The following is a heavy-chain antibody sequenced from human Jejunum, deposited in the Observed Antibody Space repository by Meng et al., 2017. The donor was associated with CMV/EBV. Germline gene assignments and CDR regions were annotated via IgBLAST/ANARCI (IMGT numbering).Heavy chain of an antibody. CDR1: RFTFRNYA. CDR3: ARGAPWTDYDY. CDR2: IGASGGST. D-gene: IGHD3/OR15-3a*01. J-gene: IGHJ4*02. Sequence: SCAAPRFTFRNYAMSGVRQTPGKGLEWVSGIGASGGSTYYADSVKGRFTISRDNINNILYLQTHSLRADDTAVYYCARGAPWTDYDYWGQGTLVTVSS. V-gene: IGHV3-23*01.